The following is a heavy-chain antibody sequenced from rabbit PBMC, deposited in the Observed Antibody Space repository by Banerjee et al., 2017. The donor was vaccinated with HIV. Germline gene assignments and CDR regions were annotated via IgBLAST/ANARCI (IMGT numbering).Heavy chain of an antibody. CDR2: MDPGSRSTS. CDR3: ARDLAGVIGWNFNL. Sequence: QEQLEESGGDLVQPEGSLTLTCTASGFSLSSSYYMCWVRQAPGKGLEWIACMDPGSRSTSFYASWAKGRFTISKTSSTTVTLQMTSLTAADTATYFCARDLAGVIGWNFNLWGQGTLVTVS. J-gene: IGHJ4*01. V-gene: IGHV1S45*01. D-gene: IGHD4-1*01. CDR1: GFSLSSSYY.